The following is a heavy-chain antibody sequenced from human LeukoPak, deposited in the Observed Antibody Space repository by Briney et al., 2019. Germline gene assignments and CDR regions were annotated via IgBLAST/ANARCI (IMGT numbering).Heavy chain of an antibody. CDR2: ISAYNGNT. CDR3: ARVGGGGSYNTD. D-gene: IGHD3-22*01. CDR1: GYTFSSSG. Sequence: ASVKVSCKASGYTFSSSGISWVRQAPGQGPEWMGWISAYNGNTNYAQKLQDRVTMTTDTSTGTAYMELRSLRSDDAAVYFCARVGGGGSYNTDWGQGTLVTVSS. J-gene: IGHJ4*02. V-gene: IGHV1-18*01.